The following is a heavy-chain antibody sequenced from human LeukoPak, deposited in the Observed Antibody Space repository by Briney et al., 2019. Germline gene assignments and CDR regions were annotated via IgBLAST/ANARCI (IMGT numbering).Heavy chain of an antibody. CDR2: IHYDGTNQ. Sequence: GGSLRLSCAASGFTFSSYGMHWVRQAPGKGLEWVAFIHYDGTNQYYADSVKGRFTISRDNFKNTLYLQMNSLRVEDTALYYCAKHGLPLVVISAPLDYWGQGTLVTVAS. D-gene: IGHD2-15*01. V-gene: IGHV3-30*02. J-gene: IGHJ4*02. CDR3: AKHGLPLVVISAPLDY. CDR1: GFTFSSYG.